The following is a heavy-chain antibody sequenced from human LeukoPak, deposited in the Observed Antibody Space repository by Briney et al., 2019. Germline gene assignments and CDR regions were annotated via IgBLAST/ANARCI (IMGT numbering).Heavy chain of an antibody. Sequence: PGGSLRLSCAASGFTFSSYSMNWVRQAPGKGLEWVSYISSSSSTIYYADSVKGRFTISRDNAKNSLYLQMNSLRAEDTAVYYCARERFLDAFDIWGQGTMVTVSS. CDR1: GFTFSSYS. CDR3: ARERFLDAFDI. V-gene: IGHV3-48*01. J-gene: IGHJ3*02. CDR2: ISSSSSTI. D-gene: IGHD3-3*01.